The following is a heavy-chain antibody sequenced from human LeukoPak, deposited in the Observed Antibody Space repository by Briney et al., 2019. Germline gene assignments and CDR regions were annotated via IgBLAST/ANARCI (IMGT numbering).Heavy chain of an antibody. V-gene: IGHV4-4*09. CDR3: ARRVNGYYTGYFDY. D-gene: IGHD3-3*01. CDR1: GGSISSYY. CDR2: IYTSGST. J-gene: IGHJ4*02. Sequence: SETLSLTCTVSGGSISSYYWSWIRQPPGKGLEWIGYIYTSGSTNYNPSLKNRVTISVDTSKNQFSLKLSSVTAADTAVYYCARRVNGYYTGYFDYWGQGTLVTVSS.